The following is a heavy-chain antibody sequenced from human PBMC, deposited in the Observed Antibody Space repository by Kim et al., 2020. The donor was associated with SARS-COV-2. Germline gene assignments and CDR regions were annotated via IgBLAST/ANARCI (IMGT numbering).Heavy chain of an antibody. CDR2: ISSSSTLI. CDR1: GFTFSSSE. CDR3: ARQSGNWGALDY. Sequence: GGSLRLSCAASGFTFSSSEMNWVRQAPGKGLEWVSYISSSSTLIYYADSVRGQFTISRDNAENSVYLQMKSLRPEDTAVYYCARQSGNWGALDYWGQGTLVTVSS. V-gene: IGHV3-48*03. J-gene: IGHJ4*02. D-gene: IGHD7-27*01.